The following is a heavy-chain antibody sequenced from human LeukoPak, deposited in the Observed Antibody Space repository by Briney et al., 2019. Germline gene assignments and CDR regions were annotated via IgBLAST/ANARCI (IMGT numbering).Heavy chain of an antibody. CDR3: ARRGSMGGSFVGAFDI. CDR2: IYYTGRT. CDR1: GDSFSRNNYS. D-gene: IGHD1-26*01. V-gene: IGHV4-39*01. J-gene: IGHJ3*02. Sequence: SEPLTLTCTVSGDSFSRNNYSWGWICQPPGRGLEWTGSIYYTGRTFYTPSLKSRVTISVDTSKNQFSLKLSSVTAADTAVYYCARRGSMGGSFVGAFDIWGQGTMVTVSS.